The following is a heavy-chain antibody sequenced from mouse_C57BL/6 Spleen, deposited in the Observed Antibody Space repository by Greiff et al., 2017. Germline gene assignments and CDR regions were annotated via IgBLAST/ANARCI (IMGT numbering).Heavy chain of an antibody. D-gene: IGHD2-1*01. Sequence: EVKLMESGGGLVQPGGSLKLSCAASGIDFSRYWMSWVRRAPGKGLEWIGEINPDSSTINYAPSLKDKFIISRDNAKNTLYLQMSKVRSEDTALYYCARTYDNYVWFAYWGQGTLVTVSA. CDR3: ARTYDNYVWFAY. CDR1: GIDFSRYW. CDR2: INPDSSTI. V-gene: IGHV4-1*01. J-gene: IGHJ3*01.